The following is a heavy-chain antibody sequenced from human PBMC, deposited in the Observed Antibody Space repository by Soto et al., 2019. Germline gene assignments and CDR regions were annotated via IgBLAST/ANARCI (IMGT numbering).Heavy chain of an antibody. CDR2: IYSGGSA. J-gene: IGHJ4*02. V-gene: IGHV3-66*01. D-gene: IGHD4-17*01. Sequence: EVQLVESGGGLVRPGGSLRLSCAASGFTVSSNYMSWVRQAPGKGLEWVSLIYSGGSAYYADSVKGRFTISRDNSKNTLYLQMNSLRAEDTAVYYCAKLRSYGDYYFDYWGQGTLVTVSS. CDR3: AKLRSYGDYYFDY. CDR1: GFTVSSNY.